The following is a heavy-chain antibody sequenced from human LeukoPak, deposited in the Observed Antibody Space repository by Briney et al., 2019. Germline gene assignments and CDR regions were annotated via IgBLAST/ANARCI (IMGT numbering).Heavy chain of an antibody. CDR3: ASSDDSSGHYGMDV. Sequence: GGSLRLSCAASGFTFSSYSMNWVRQAPGKGLEWVSSISSSSSYIYYADSVKGRFTISRDNAKNSLYLQMNSLRAEDTAVYYCASSDDSSGHYGMDVWGQGTTVTVSS. CDR1: GFTFSSYS. CDR2: ISSSSSYI. V-gene: IGHV3-21*01. J-gene: IGHJ6*02. D-gene: IGHD3-22*01.